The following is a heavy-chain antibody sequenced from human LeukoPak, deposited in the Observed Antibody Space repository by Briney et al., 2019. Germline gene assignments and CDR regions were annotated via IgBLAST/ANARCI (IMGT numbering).Heavy chain of an antibody. V-gene: IGHV4-39*07. CDR1: GGSISSGSYY. D-gene: IGHD3-22*01. CDR2: IYYSGST. Sequence: SETLSLTCTVSGGSISSGSYYWGWIRQPPGKGLEWIGSIYYSGSTYYNPSLKSRVTISVDTSKNQFSLKLSSVTAADTAVYYCARDPAYDSSGYYRIPDYWGQGTLVTVSS. J-gene: IGHJ4*02. CDR3: ARDPAYDSSGYYRIPDY.